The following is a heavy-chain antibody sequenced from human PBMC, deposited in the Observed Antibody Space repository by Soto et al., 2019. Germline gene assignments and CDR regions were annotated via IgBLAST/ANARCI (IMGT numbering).Heavy chain of an antibody. CDR1: GGSISSGGYS. CDR3: ARSIAAHNWLDP. Sequence: KSTETLSLTCAVSGGSISSGGYSWSWIRQPPGKGLEWIGYIYHSGSTYYNPSLKSRVTISVDRSKNQFSLKLSSVTAADTAVYYCARSIAAHNWLDPWGQGPLVTVSS. CDR2: IYHSGST. V-gene: IGHV4-30-2*01. D-gene: IGHD6-6*01. J-gene: IGHJ5*02.